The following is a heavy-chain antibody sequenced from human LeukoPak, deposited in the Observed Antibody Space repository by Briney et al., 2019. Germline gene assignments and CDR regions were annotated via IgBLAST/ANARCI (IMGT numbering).Heavy chain of an antibody. V-gene: IGHV3-23*01. CDR3: AKGVGATLAEYFQH. CDR1: GFTFSSYA. J-gene: IGHJ1*01. Sequence: PGGSLRLSCAASGFTFSSYAMSWVRQAPGKGLEWVSAISGSGGSTYYADSVKGRFTISRDNSKNTLYLQMNRLRAEDTAVYYCAKGVGATLAEYFQHWGQGTLVTVSS. D-gene: IGHD1-26*01. CDR2: ISGSGGST.